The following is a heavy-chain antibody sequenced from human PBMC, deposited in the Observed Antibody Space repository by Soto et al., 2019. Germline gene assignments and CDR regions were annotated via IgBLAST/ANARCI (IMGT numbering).Heavy chain of an antibody. CDR2: IGQDGSEK. V-gene: IGHV3-7*05. CDR3: STRLEV. J-gene: IGHJ6*02. CDR1: GFSFSDSW. Sequence: EVQLVESGGGLVQPGGSLRLSCAASGFSFSDSWMDWVRQAPGKGLEWVANIGQDGSEKYYVDSVKGRFTISRDNAKNSVYLQMTTLRAEDTAVYYCSTRLEVWGQGTTVTVFS.